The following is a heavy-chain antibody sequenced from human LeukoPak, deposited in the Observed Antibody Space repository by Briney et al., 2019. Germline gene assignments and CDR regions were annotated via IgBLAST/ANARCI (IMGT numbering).Heavy chain of an antibody. Sequence: PGGSLRLSCAASGFTFSSYAMSWVRQAPGKGLEWVSGITGGGGATYYADSVKGRFSISRDNSRSTLYLQMNSLRVEDTAVYYCAKQVEASEAGTGVAFNIWGQGTMVTVSS. CDR2: ITGGGGAT. CDR1: GFTFSSYA. CDR3: AKQVEASEAGTGVAFNI. J-gene: IGHJ3*02. D-gene: IGHD6-19*01. V-gene: IGHV3-23*01.